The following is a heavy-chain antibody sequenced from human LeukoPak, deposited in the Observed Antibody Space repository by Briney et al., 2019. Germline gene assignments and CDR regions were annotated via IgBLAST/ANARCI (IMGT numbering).Heavy chain of an antibody. Sequence: GGFPGPSCAGPGVPRSSNSMGRGRPGPGEGLGWVSVIYSGGSTYYADSVKGRFTISRDNSKNTLYLQMNSLRAEDTAVYYCARSYYYDSSDGYWGQGTLVTVSS. CDR2: IYSGGST. V-gene: IGHV3-53*01. J-gene: IGHJ4*02. D-gene: IGHD3-22*01. CDR3: ARSYYYDSSDGY. CDR1: GVPRSSNS.